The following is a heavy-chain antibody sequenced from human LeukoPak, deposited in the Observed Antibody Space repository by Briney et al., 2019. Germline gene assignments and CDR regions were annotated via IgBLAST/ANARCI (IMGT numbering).Heavy chain of an antibody. Sequence: GGSLRLSCAASGFTFDDYAMHWVRQAPGKGLEWVSIISWDGGSTYYADSVKGRFTISRDNSKKSLYLQMNSLRTEDTALYYCAKDIDARSMFDYWGQGTLVTVSS. CDR3: AKDIDARSMFDY. V-gene: IGHV3-43D*03. CDR2: ISWDGGST. D-gene: IGHD2-8*01. CDR1: GFTFDDYA. J-gene: IGHJ4*02.